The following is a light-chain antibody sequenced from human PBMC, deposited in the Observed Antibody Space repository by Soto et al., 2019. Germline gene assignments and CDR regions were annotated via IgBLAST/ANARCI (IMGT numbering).Light chain of an antibody. V-gene: IGKV3D-15*01. Sequence: EAVLTQSPAILSVSPGERGSLSCRASESINSNLAWYQQKPGQPPRLLIYAASTRATDIPARFSGSGSETEFTLTINSLQSVVFAVYSCQHYNFWPRTFGKGT. CDR2: AAS. CDR1: ESINSN. J-gene: IGKJ1*01. CDR3: QHYNFWPRT.